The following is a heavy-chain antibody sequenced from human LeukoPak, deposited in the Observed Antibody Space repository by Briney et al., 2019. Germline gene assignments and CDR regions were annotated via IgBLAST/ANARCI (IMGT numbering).Heavy chain of an antibody. D-gene: IGHD2-2*01. CDR3: TRHGDIVVVPAAISYYYYGMDV. J-gene: IGHJ6*04. CDR2: IRSKANSYPT. CDR1: GFTFSGSA. Sequence: PGGSLRLSCAASGFTFSGSAMHWVRQASGKGLEGVGRIRSKANSYPTAYAASVKGRFTISRDDSKNTAYLQMNSLKTEDTAVYYCTRHGDIVVVPAAISYYYYGMDVWGKGTTVTVSS. V-gene: IGHV3-73*01.